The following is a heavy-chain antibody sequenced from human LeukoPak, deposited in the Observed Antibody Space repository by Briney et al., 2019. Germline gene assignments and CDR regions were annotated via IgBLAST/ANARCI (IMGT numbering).Heavy chain of an antibody. V-gene: IGHV4-59*01. CDR1: GGSISSYY. CDR3: SRSTDSNGWLFDY. Sequence: PESLSLTCTVSGGSISSYYWSWIRQPQGKGLEWIGYLNYSGSTNYNPSLKSRVTISVDTSRNQLSLRLTSVTAADTAVYYCSRSTDSNGWLFDYWGQGTLVTVSS. D-gene: IGHD6-19*01. J-gene: IGHJ4*02. CDR2: LNYSGST.